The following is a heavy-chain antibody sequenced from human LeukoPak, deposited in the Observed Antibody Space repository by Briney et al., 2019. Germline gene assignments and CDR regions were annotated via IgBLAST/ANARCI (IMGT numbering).Heavy chain of an antibody. CDR3: AKGGLYYDLGY. CDR1: GFTFSTYP. D-gene: IGHD3-3*01. V-gene: IGHV3-23*01. J-gene: IGHJ4*02. CDR2: ISSSGGRT. Sequence: PGGSLRLSCAASGFTFSTYPMTCVRQAPGKGLEWVSGISSSGGRTYSADSVKGRFTISRDNSKNTLYLQMDSLRAEDTAVYFCAKGGLYYDLGYWGQGTLVTVSS.